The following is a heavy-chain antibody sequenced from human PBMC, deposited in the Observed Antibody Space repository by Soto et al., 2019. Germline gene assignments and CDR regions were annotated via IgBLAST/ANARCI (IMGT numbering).Heavy chain of an antibody. V-gene: IGHV1-46*01. Sequence: GASVKVSCKASGYTFTSYYIHWVLQSPVQGLEWMGIINPSGGSTSYAQKFQGRVTMTRDTSTSTVYMELSSLRSEDTAVYYCAKPFGNYDHDSDTWGQGTMVTVSS. J-gene: IGHJ3*01. CDR2: INPSGGST. CDR1: GYTFTSYY. D-gene: IGHD1-7*01. CDR3: AKPFGNYDHDSDT.